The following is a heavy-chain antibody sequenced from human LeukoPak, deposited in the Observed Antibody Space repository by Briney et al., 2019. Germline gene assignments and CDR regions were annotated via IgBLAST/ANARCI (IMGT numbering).Heavy chain of an antibody. J-gene: IGHJ4*02. CDR2: IYYSGST. Sequence: SETLSLICTVSGGSISSYYWSWIRQPPGKGLEWIGYIYYSGSTNYNPSLKSRVTISVDTSKNQFSLKLSSVTAADTAVYYCAGIAVAGLDYWGQGTLVTVSS. CDR3: AGIAVAGLDY. D-gene: IGHD6-19*01. CDR1: GGSISSYY. V-gene: IGHV4-59*01.